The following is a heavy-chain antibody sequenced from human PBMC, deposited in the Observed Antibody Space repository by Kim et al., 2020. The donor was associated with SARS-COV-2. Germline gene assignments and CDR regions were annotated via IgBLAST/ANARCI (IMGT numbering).Heavy chain of an antibody. J-gene: IGHJ4*02. CDR3: ARLPDTSFLYSSSWYVDY. V-gene: IGHV4-39*01. Sequence: SETLSLTCTVSGGSISSSSYYWGWIRQPPGKGLEWIGSIYYSGSTYYNPSLKSRVTISVDTSKNQFSLKLSSVTAADTAVYYCARLPDTSFLYSSSWYVDYWGQGTLVTVSS. CDR1: GGSISSSSYY. D-gene: IGHD6-13*01. CDR2: IYYSGST.